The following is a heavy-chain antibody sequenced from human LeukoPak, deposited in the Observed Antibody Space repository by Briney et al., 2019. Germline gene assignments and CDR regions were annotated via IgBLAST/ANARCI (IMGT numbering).Heavy chain of an antibody. J-gene: IGHJ4*02. V-gene: IGHV3-30-3*01. Sequence: QPGGSLRPSFPASGFTFSIYAIHWARQAPGSGLGLVAVISYDGSNKYYAHSVKGRFTISRDTSKNTLYLQMNSLRAEDTAVYYCARGGGYGGNRFDYWGQGTLVTVSS. CDR2: ISYDGSNK. CDR1: GFTFSIYA. CDR3: ARGGGYGGNRFDY. D-gene: IGHD4-23*01.